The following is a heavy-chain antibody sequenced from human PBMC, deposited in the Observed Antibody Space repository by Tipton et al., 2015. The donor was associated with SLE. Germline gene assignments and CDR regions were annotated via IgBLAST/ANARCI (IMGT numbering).Heavy chain of an antibody. Sequence: SLRLSCAGSGFDFSAYWMHWVRLAPGKGLVWVAHIKNDGSETNYADSVKGRFTISRDNAKNTLYLQMNNLGVDDSGVYYCSAWFNYWGQGTLVTVSS. CDR2: IKNDGSET. J-gene: IGHJ4*02. D-gene: IGHD3-10*01. CDR3: SAWFNY. CDR1: GFDFSAYW. V-gene: IGHV3-74*01.